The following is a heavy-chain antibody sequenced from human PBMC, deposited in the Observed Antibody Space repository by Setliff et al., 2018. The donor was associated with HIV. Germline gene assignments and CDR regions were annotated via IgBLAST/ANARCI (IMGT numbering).Heavy chain of an antibody. CDR2: MNCMNGDT. CDR3: ARAGLYCSSDSCYSLDAVAFDI. CDR1: GYTFTNYY. Sequence: ASVKVSCKTSGYTFTNYYVNWVRQAPGQGLEWIGIMNCMNGDTSYAQNLKGRVTVTRDTSTSTVYMELNRLISDDTAVYYCARAGLYCSSDSCYSLDAVAFDIWGQGTMVTVSS. J-gene: IGHJ3*02. V-gene: IGHV1-46*01. D-gene: IGHD2-15*01.